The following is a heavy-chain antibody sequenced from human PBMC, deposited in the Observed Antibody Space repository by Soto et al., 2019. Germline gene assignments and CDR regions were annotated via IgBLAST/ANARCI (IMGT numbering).Heavy chain of an antibody. CDR2: INHSGST. CDR1: GGSFSGYY. CDR3: ARGLEGGSGWYFYYYCGMDV. J-gene: IGHJ6*02. D-gene: IGHD6-19*01. V-gene: IGHV4-34*01. Sequence: QVQLQQWGAGLLKPSETLSLTCAVYGGSFSGYYWSWIRQPPGKGLEWIGEINHSGSTNYNPSLKSRVTTSVDTSKNQFSLKLSSVPAADTAVYYCARGLEGGSGWYFYYYCGMDVWGQGTTVTVSS.